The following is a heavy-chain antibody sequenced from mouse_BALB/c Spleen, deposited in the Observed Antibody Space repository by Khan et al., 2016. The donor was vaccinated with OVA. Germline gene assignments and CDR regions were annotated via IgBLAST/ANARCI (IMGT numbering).Heavy chain of an antibody. CDR3: AKPPNFSYTRNY. V-gene: IGHV9-3-1*01. D-gene: IGHD2-12*01. CDR2: INTYTGEP. J-gene: IGHJ4*01. Sequence: QIQLVQSGPELKKPGETVKISCKASGYTFISLGMNWVKQSPGKALKWMDWINTYTGEPTYADDFKGRFAFSLETSASTAYLQINNLKNEDTATXSGAKPPNFSYTRNYGVKETSVTVSS. CDR1: GYTFISLG.